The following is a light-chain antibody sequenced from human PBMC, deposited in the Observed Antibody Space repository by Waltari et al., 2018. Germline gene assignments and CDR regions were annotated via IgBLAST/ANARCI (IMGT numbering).Light chain of an antibody. CDR3: QQSYSTLWT. V-gene: IGKV1-39*01. J-gene: IGKJ1*01. Sequence: DIQVTQSPSSLSASVGDRVTITCRASQSISNYLNWYQQKPGKAPKLLIYAASSLQSGVPSRFSGSGSGTDFTLTINSLQPEDFATYYCQQSYSTLWTFGQGTKVEIK. CDR2: AAS. CDR1: QSISNY.